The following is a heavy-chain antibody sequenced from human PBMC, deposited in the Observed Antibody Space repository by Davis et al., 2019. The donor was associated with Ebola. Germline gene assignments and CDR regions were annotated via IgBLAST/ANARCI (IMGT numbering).Heavy chain of an antibody. CDR2: ISGSGGST. Sequence: GGSLRLSCAASGFTFSSYAMNWVRQAPEKGLEWVSGISGSGGSTDYADSVKGRFTISRDNSKNTLYLQMNSLRAEDTAVYYCASLSMATRPWGQGTLVTVSS. V-gene: IGHV3-23*01. CDR1: GFTFSSYA. CDR3: ASLSMATRP. D-gene: IGHD6-6*01. J-gene: IGHJ5*02.